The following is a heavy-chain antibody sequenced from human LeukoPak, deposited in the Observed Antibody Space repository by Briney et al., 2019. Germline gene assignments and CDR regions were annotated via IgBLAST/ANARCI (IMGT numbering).Heavy chain of an antibody. CDR1: GYTFTSYG. J-gene: IGHJ4*02. D-gene: IGHD3-10*01. Sequence: ASVKVSCKASGYTFTSYGISWVRQAPGQGLEWMGIINPSGGSTSYAQKFQGRVTMTRDTSTSTVYMELSSLRSEDTAVYYCARAQSGSDDYWGQGTLVTVSS. V-gene: IGHV1-46*01. CDR3: ARAQSGSDDY. CDR2: INPSGGST.